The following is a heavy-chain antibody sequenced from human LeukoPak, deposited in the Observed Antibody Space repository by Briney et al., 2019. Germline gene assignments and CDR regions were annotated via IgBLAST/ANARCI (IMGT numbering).Heavy chain of an antibody. CDR3: ARGRRGIAAAGTRVDY. D-gene: IGHD6-13*01. CDR1: GGSFSGYY. Sequence: SETLSLTCAVYGGSFSGYYWSWIGQPPGKGLEWIGEINHSGSTNYNPSLKSRVTISVDTSKNQFSLKLSSVTAADTAVYYCARGRRGIAAAGTRVDYWGQGTLVTVSS. CDR2: INHSGST. V-gene: IGHV4-34*01. J-gene: IGHJ4*02.